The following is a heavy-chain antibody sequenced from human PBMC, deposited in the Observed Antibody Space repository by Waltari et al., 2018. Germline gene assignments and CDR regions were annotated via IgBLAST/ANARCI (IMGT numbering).Heavy chain of an antibody. CDR3: ARGSKFGDYGDLDY. CDR2: IIPMFNKP. Sequence: VQLVQSGAEVKKPGSSVRVSCKTSGDVFENYAISWVRQGPGKGLEWMGGIIPMFNKPNYAQRFEGTVTITADESTSTGYMELTGLTSEDTAIYYCARGSKFGDYGDLDYWGQGTLVTVS. D-gene: IGHD4-17*01. V-gene: IGHV1-69*01. CDR1: GDVFENYA. J-gene: IGHJ4*02.